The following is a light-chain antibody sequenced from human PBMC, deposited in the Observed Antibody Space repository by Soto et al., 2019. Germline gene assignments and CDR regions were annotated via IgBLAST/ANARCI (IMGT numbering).Light chain of an antibody. CDR3: QQYNDWPSHIT. CDR1: QSLTSN. V-gene: IGKV3-15*01. J-gene: IGKJ3*01. CDR2: GAS. Sequence: EIVMTQPPATLSVSPGERATLSCRASQSLTSNLAWYQQKPGQAPRLLIYGASTRATGIPARFSGSGSGTEFTLTISSLQSEDFAVYYCQQYNDWPSHITFGPGTKVDIK.